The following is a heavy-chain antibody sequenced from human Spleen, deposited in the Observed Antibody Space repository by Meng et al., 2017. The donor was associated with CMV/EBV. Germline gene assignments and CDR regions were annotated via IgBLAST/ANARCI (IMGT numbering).Heavy chain of an antibody. CDR1: GYSISNNNW. D-gene: IGHD1-26*01. CDR2: IYHGGNT. Sequence: GSLRLSCAVSGYSISNNNWWSWVRQPPGKGLEWIGEIYHGGNTNYNPSLTSRLTISVDRSKNQFSLKLTSVTAADTAVYYCARVGTYSGTYPTGYFDSWGQGTLVTVSS. V-gene: IGHV4-4*02. J-gene: IGHJ4*02. CDR3: ARVGTYSGTYPTGYFDS.